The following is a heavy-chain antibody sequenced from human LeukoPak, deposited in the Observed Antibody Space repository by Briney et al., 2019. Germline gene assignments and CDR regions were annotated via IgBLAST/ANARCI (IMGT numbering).Heavy chain of an antibody. Sequence: ASVKVSCKASGYTFTSHGISWVRQAPGQGLEWMGWISAYNGNTNYAQKLQGRVTMTTDTSTSTAYMELRSLRSDDTAVYYCARVRDSSSWTDAFDIWGQGTMVTVSS. V-gene: IGHV1-18*01. CDR1: GYTFTSHG. J-gene: IGHJ3*02. CDR2: ISAYNGNT. D-gene: IGHD6-13*01. CDR3: ARVRDSSSWTDAFDI.